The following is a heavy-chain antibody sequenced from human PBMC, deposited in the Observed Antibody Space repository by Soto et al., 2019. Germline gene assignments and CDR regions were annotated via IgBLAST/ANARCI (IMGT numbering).Heavy chain of an antibody. CDR3: ARVKQGTDYYYYMDV. CDR1: GFTFSDYY. CDR2: ISSSGSTI. J-gene: IGHJ6*03. Sequence: GGSLRLSCAASGFTFSDYYMSWIRQAPGKGLEWVSYISSSGSTIYYADSVKGRFTISRDNAKNSLYLQMNSLRAEDTAVYYCARVKQGTDYYYYMDVWGKGTTVTVSS. V-gene: IGHV3-11*01. D-gene: IGHD1-1*01.